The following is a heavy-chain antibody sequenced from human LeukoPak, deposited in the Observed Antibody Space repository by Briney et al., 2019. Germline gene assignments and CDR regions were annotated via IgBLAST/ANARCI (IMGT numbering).Heavy chain of an antibody. Sequence: GGSLRLSCAASGFTFSSYAMSWVRQTPGKGLEWVSAISGSGGSTYYADSVKGRFTISRDNSKNTLYLQMNSLRAEDTAVYYCANGGLALFDYWGQGTLVTVSS. J-gene: IGHJ4*02. D-gene: IGHD3-3*01. CDR2: ISGSGGST. CDR3: ANGGLALFDY. V-gene: IGHV3-23*01. CDR1: GFTFSSYA.